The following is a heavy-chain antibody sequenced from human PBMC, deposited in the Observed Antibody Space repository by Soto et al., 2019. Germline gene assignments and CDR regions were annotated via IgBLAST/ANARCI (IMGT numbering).Heavy chain of an antibody. CDR2: INTNSGNT. CDR1: GYTFTSYD. V-gene: IGHV1-8*01. CDR3: ARTLYGDTVDS. J-gene: IGHJ4*02. Sequence: QVQLVQSGAEVKNPGASVKVSCKASGYTFTSYDINWVRQATGQGLEWMGWINTNSGNTGYAQKFHGRVTMTSNTSISTGYMELSSLRSGDTAVYYFARTLYGDTVDSWCQGTLVTVSS. D-gene: IGHD4-17*01.